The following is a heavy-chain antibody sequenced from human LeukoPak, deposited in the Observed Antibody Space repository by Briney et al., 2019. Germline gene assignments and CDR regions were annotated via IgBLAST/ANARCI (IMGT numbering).Heavy chain of an antibody. D-gene: IGHD5-18*01. J-gene: IGHJ4*02. CDR2: ISSGSSYI. Sequence: PGGSLRLSCAASGFTLSRYSMNWVRQAPGKGLEWVSSISSGSSYIYYADSVKGRFTISRDNAKNSLYLQMNSLRAEDTAVYYCARDGGTHTAMIYFDYWGQGTLVTVSS. CDR1: GFTLSRYS. V-gene: IGHV3-21*01. CDR3: ARDGGTHTAMIYFDY.